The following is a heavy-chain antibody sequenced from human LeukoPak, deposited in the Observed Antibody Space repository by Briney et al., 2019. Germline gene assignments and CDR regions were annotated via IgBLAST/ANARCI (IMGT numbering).Heavy chain of an antibody. CDR2: ISWDGTTT. D-gene: IGHD3-10*01. J-gene: IGHJ4*02. Sequence: GGSLRRSCATAGFSFDDYAMHWVRQPPGKGLEWVTLISWDGTTTYYADSVKGRFTVSRDNSKNSLYLQMNSLTTEDTAFYYCAKDMPGELWLRLDSWGPGSLVTVSS. CDR1: GFSFDDYA. V-gene: IGHV3-43*02. CDR3: AKDMPGELWLRLDS.